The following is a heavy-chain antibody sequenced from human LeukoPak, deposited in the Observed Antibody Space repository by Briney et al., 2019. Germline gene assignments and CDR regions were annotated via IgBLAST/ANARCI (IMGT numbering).Heavy chain of an antibody. J-gene: IGHJ5*02. CDR1: GGSISSSSYY. CDR2: IYYSGST. CDR3: ARGDFWSGHYNWFDP. Sequence: SETLSLTCTVSGGSISSSSYYWGWIRQPPGKGLEWIGSIYYSGSTYYNPSLKSRATISVDTSKNQFSLKLSSVTAADTAVYYCARGDFWSGHYNWFDPWGQGTLVTVSS. D-gene: IGHD3-3*01. V-gene: IGHV4-39*01.